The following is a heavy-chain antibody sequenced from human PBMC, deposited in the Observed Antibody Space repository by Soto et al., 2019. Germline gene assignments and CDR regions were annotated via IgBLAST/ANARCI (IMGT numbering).Heavy chain of an antibody. D-gene: IGHD3-10*01. J-gene: IGHJ4*02. CDR1: GGSLSSYY. CDR3: ARAFITGVLDY. CDR2: IYYSGST. V-gene: IGHV4-59*12. Sequence: SETLSLTCTVSGGSLSSYYWSWIRQPPGKGLEWIGYIYYSGSTNYNPSLKSRVTISVDTSKSSLYLQMNSLRAGDTAVYYCARAFITGVLDYWAQGTLVTVSS.